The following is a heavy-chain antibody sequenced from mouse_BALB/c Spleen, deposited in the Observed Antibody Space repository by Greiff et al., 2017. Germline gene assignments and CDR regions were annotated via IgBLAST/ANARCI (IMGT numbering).Heavy chain of an antibody. CDR1: GFNIKDTY. CDR2: IDPANGNT. V-gene: IGHV14-3*02. J-gene: IGHJ1*01. CDR3: ARITTVVGYFDG. D-gene: IGHD1-1*01. Sequence: VQLKQSGAELVKPGASVKLSCTASGFNIKDTYMHWVKQRPEQGLEWIGRIDPANGNTKYDPKFQGKATITADTSSNTAYLQLSSLTSEDTAVYYCARITTVVGYFDGWGAGTTVTVSS.